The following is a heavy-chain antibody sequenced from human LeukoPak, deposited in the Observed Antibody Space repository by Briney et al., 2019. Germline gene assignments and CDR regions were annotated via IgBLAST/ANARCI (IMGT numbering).Heavy chain of an antibody. CDR3: ARHRLRIAFDI. CDR2: INHSGST. CDR1: GGSFSGYY. D-gene: IGHD4-17*01. Sequence: SETLSLTCAVYGGSFSGYYWSWIRQPPGKGLEWIGEINHSGSTNYNPSLKSRVTISVDTSKNQFSLKLSSVTAADTAVYYCARHRLRIAFDIWGQGTMVTVSS. V-gene: IGHV4-34*01. J-gene: IGHJ3*02.